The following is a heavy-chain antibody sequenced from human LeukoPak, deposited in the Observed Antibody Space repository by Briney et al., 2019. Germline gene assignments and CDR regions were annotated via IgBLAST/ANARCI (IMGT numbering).Heavy chain of an antibody. V-gene: IGHV3-30*02. Sequence: GESLKISCAASGFTFNNYGMHWVRQAPGKGLEWVAFIRYDGSNKYYADSVGGRFTISRDNSKNTLYLQMSSLRAEDTAVYYCAKGFWNWFDPWGQGTLVTVSS. CDR2: IRYDGSNK. CDR1: GFTFNNYG. J-gene: IGHJ5*02. CDR3: AKGFWNWFDP. D-gene: IGHD3-3*01.